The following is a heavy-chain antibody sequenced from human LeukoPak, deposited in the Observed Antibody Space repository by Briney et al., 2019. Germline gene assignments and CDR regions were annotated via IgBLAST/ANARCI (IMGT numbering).Heavy chain of an antibody. CDR3: ARGGDYYDSSGYYPV. D-gene: IGHD3-22*01. V-gene: IGHV4-30-4*01. Sequence: PSQTLSLTCTVSGGSISSGDYYWSWIRQPPGEGLEWIGYIYYSGSTYYNPSLKSRVTISVDTSKNQFSLKLSSVTAADTAVYYCARGGDYYDSSGYYPVWGQGTTVTVSS. CDR1: GGSISSGDYY. J-gene: IGHJ6*02. CDR2: IYYSGST.